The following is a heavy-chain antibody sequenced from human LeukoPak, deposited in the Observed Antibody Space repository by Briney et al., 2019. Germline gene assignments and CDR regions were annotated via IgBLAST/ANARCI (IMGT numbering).Heavy chain of an antibody. V-gene: IGHV3-30-3*01. CDR2: ISYDGSNK. D-gene: IGHD6-19*01. J-gene: IGHJ4*02. CDR3: ARGPNSSGWYAGDY. Sequence: GRSLRLSCAASGFTFSSYAMHWVRQAPGKGLGWVAVISYDGSNKYYADSVKGRFTISRDNSKNTLYLQMNSLRAEDTAVYYCARGPNSSGWYAGDYWGQGTLVTVSS. CDR1: GFTFSSYA.